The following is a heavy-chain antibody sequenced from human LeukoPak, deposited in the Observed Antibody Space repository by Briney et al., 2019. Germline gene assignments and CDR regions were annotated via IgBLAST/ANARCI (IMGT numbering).Heavy chain of an antibody. D-gene: IGHD3-10*01. CDR3: ARRDVLLWFGELSN. V-gene: IGHV4-34*01. CDR1: GGSFSGYY. Sequence: SSETLSLTCAVYGGSFSGYYWSWIRQPPGKGLEWIGEINHSGSTNYNPSLKSRVTISVDTSKNQFSLKLSSVTAADTAVYYCARRDVLLWFGELSNWGQGTLVTVSS. J-gene: IGHJ4*02. CDR2: INHSGST.